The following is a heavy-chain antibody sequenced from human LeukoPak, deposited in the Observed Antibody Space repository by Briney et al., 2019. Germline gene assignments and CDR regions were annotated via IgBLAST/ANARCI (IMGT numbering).Heavy chain of an antibody. Sequence: GGSLRLSCAASGFTFSSYGMHWVRQAPGKGLEWVAVISYDGSNKYYADSVKGRFTISRDNSKNTLYLQMNSLRAEDTAVYYCAKDDGIAVAGSIGMDVWGQGTTVTVSS. CDR2: ISYDGSNK. CDR1: GFTFSSYG. V-gene: IGHV3-30*18. D-gene: IGHD6-19*01. CDR3: AKDDGIAVAGSIGMDV. J-gene: IGHJ6*02.